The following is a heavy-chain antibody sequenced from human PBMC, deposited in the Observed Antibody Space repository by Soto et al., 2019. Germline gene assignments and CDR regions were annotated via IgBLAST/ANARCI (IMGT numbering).Heavy chain of an antibody. Sequence: LRLSCAASGFTVSSNYMSWVRQAPGKGLEWISIIYSAGNTYYADSVKGRFTISRDNSKNTLYLQMGSLRAEDMAVYYCARVCYYDSSGCNYYFDYWGQGTLVTVSS. CDR3: ARVCYYDSSGCNYYFDY. V-gene: IGHV3-66*01. D-gene: IGHD3-22*01. CDR2: IYSAGNT. CDR1: GFTVSSNY. J-gene: IGHJ4*02.